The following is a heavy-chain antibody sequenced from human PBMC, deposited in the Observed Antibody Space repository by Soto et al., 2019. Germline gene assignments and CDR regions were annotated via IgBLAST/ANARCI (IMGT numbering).Heavy chain of an antibody. CDR1: YGTIGSYY. CDR2: IYYSGST. Sequence: PSVPPSPTCTVSYGTIGSYYWRRIRKPQGKGLEWIGYIYYSGSTNYNPSLKSRVTISVDTSKNQFSLKLSSVTAADTAVYYCARDTQGRYFGTWSDPWGQGTLVTVSS. CDR3: ARDTQGRYFGTWSDP. J-gene: IGHJ5*02. D-gene: IGHD3-9*01. V-gene: IGHV4-59*12.